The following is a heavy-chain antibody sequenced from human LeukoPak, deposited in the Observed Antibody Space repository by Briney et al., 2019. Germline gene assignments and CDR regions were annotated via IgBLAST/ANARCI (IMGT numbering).Heavy chain of an antibody. CDR1: GGSFISYY. CDR2: IYYSGST. Sequence: SETLSLTCTVSGGSFISYYWSWIRRPPGKGLEWIGYIYYSGSTDYNPSLKRRVTISVDTSKNQFSLKLSSVTAADTAVYYCARGRLARSPYFDYWGQGTLVTVSS. J-gene: IGHJ4*02. CDR3: ARGRLARSPYFDY. D-gene: IGHD6-19*01. V-gene: IGHV4-59*01.